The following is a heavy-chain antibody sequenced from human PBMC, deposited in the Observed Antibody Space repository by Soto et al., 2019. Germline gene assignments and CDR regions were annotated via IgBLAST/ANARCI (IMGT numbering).Heavy chain of an antibody. V-gene: IGHV1-69*01. CDR2: IIPIFGTA. J-gene: IGHJ6*02. Sequence: QVQLVQSGAEVKKPGSSVKVSCKASGGTFSSYAISWVRQAPGQGLEWMGGIIPIFGTANYAQKFQGRVTITADESTSTAYMELSSLRSEDTAVYYCARGLYCSGGSCYSIYYYYGMDVWGQGTTVTVS. CDR3: ARGLYCSGGSCYSIYYYYGMDV. CDR1: GGTFSSYA. D-gene: IGHD2-15*01.